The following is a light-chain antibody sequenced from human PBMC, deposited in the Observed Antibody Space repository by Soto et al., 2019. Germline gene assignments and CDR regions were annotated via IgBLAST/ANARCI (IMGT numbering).Light chain of an antibody. J-gene: IGLJ3*02. CDR1: TSNLGSNF. CDR3: ASWDDSLSGVV. V-gene: IGLV1-47*01. CDR2: RNN. Sequence: QSVLTQPPSASGTPGQRVIISCSGSTSNLGSNFIYWYQQLPGAAPKLLISRNNQRPSGVPDRFSGSKSGTSASLAISGLRSEDEAVYHCASWDDSLSGVVFGGRTKVTVL.